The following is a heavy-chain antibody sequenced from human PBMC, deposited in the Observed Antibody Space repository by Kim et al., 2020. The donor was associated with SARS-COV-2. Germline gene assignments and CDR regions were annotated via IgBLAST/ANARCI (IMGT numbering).Heavy chain of an antibody. Sequence: GGSLRLSCAASGFTFSSYAMHRVRQAPGKGLERVAVISYDGSNKYYADSVKGRFTISRDNSKNTLYLQMNSLRAEDTAVYYCARDKIWFGDLDYCGQGTLVTVSS. V-gene: IGHV3-30*04. CDR1: GFTFSSYA. CDR3: ARDKIWFGDLDY. D-gene: IGHD3-10*01. CDR2: ISYDGSNK. J-gene: IGHJ4*02.